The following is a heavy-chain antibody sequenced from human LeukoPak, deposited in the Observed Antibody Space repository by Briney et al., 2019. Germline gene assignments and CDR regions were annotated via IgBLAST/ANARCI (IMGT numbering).Heavy chain of an antibody. CDR1: GYTFNTYW. Sequence: GSLKISCQGSGYTFNTYWIAWVRQIPGKGLEWMVIVYPGDYDTHYSPSFRGQVTISADKSINTVYLQWSNLKASDTAMYYCARNYGSGNYYTPSDLWGQGTLVTVSS. J-gene: IGHJ5*02. V-gene: IGHV5-51*01. D-gene: IGHD3-10*01. CDR2: VYPGDYDT. CDR3: ARNYGSGNYYTPSDL.